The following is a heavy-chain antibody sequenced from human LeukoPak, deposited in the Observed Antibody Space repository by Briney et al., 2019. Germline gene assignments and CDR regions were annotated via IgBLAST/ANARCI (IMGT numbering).Heavy chain of an antibody. V-gene: IGHV4-39*01. CDR1: GGSVSSSIYY. J-gene: IGHJ4*02. CDR3: SSRNDILTGYVFYF. CDR2: IYYSGST. Sequence: SETPSLTCTVSGGSVSSSIYYWGWIRQPPGKGLEWIGSIYYSGSTSYNPSLKSRVTISVDTSKNQFSLKLTSATPADTTVYYFSSRNDILTGYVFYFWGQGTLVTVSS. D-gene: IGHD3-9*01.